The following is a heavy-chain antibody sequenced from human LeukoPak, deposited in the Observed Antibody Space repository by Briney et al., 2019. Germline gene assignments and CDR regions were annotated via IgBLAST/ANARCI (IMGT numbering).Heavy chain of an antibody. V-gene: IGHV3-23*01. Sequence: GGSLRLSCAATGFTSVNYAMSWVRQAPGKGLEWVSAISGSGGSTYYADSVKGRFTISRDNSKNTLYLQMNSLRAEDTAVYYCAKDRHLYYDFWSGYYPTYYYYGMDVWGQGTTVTVSS. D-gene: IGHD3-3*01. CDR2: ISGSGGST. CDR3: AKDRHLYYDFWSGYYPTYYYYGMDV. J-gene: IGHJ6*02. CDR1: GFTSVNYA.